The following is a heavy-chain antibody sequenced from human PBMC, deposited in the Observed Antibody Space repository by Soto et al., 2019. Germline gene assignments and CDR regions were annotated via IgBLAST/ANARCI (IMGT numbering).Heavy chain of an antibody. D-gene: IGHD5-12*01. J-gene: IGHJ3*02. V-gene: IGHV1-69*13. CDR3: ARVMATIDAFDI. CDR1: GGTFSSYA. CDR2: IIPIFGTA. Sequence: SVKVSCKASGGTFSSYAISWVRQAPGQGLEWMGGIIPIFGTANYAQKFQGRVTITADESTSTAYMELSGLRSEDTAVYYCARVMATIDAFDIWGQGTMVTVSS.